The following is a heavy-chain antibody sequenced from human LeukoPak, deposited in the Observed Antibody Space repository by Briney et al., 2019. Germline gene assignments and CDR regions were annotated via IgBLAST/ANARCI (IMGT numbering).Heavy chain of an antibody. Sequence: GGSLRLSCAASGFTFSSYEMNWVRQAPGKGLEWVGRIKSKTDGGTTDYAAPVKGRFTISRDDSKNTLYLQMNSLKTEDTAVYYCTTDRTLSSWSSFDYWGQGTLVTVSS. J-gene: IGHJ4*02. CDR2: IKSKTDGGTT. D-gene: IGHD6-13*01. CDR1: GFTFSSYE. CDR3: TTDRTLSSWSSFDY. V-gene: IGHV3-15*01.